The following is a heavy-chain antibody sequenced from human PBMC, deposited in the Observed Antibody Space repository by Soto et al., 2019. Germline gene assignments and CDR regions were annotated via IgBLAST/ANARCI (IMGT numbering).Heavy chain of an antibody. D-gene: IGHD6-13*01. CDR2: INHSGST. CDR3: ARILPIAAAVKRPKYWYFDL. Sequence: QVQLQQWGAGLLKPSETLSLTCAVYGGSFSGYYWSWIRQPPGKGLECIGEINHSGSTNYNPSLKSRVTISVDTSKNQFSLKLSSVTAADTAVYYCARILPIAAAVKRPKYWYFDLWGRGTLVTVSS. V-gene: IGHV4-34*01. J-gene: IGHJ2*01. CDR1: GGSFSGYY.